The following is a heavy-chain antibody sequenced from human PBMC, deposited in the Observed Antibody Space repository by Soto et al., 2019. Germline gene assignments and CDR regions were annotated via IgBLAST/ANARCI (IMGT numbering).Heavy chain of an antibody. J-gene: IGHJ4*02. D-gene: IGHD6-13*01. CDR2: ISGSGESI. V-gene: IGHV3-23*01. CDR3: AKDGPLGAYSSNWYPINDY. Sequence: EVQLLESGGDLVQPGGSLRLSCVASGFTFSSYAMSWVRQAPGKGLEWVSVISGSGESIYYAGSVKGGFTSSRDNSKNTLFLQMTILRAEDTAVYYCAKDGPLGAYSSNWYPINDYWGQGTLVTVSS. CDR1: GFTFSSYA.